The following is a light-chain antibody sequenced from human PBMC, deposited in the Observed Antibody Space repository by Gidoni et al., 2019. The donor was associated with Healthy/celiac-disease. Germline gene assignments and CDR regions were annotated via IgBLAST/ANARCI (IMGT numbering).Light chain of an antibody. J-gene: IGLJ2*01. CDR2: EVI. CDR3: SSYTSSSTLV. CDR1: TSDVGGYNY. V-gene: IGLV2-14*01. Sequence: QSALTQPASVSGSPGPSITISCTGTTSDVGGYNYISWYQQHPGKAPKLMIYEVINRPSGVSNRFSGSKSGNTASLTISGLQAEDEADYYCSSYTSSSTLVFGGGTKVTVL.